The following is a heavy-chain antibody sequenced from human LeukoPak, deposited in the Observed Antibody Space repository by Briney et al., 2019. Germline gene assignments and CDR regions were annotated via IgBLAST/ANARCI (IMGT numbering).Heavy chain of an antibody. Sequence: GASVKVSCKPSGYSFTGYGISWVRQAPGQGPEWMGWLSTYSGDTDYAQELQGRVTMTTDTSTSTAYIELRSLRSDDTAVYYCARGYYSSFDYWGQGTLVTVSS. CDR1: GYSFTGYG. CDR3: ARGYYSSFDY. J-gene: IGHJ4*02. CDR2: LSTYSGDT. D-gene: IGHD2/OR15-2a*01. V-gene: IGHV1-18*01.